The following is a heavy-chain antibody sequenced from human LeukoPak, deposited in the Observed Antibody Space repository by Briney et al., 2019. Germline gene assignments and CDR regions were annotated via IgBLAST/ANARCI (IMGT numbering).Heavy chain of an antibody. J-gene: IGHJ4*02. CDR3: TTGADYYDSSGYYTYSLLAFDY. CDR1: GFTFSNAW. D-gene: IGHD3-22*01. Sequence: GGCLRPSCAASGFTFSNAWMSWVRQAPGKGLEWVGRIKSKTDGGTTDYAAPVKGRFTISRDDSKNTLYLQMNSLKTEDTAVYYCTTGADYYDSSGYYTYSLLAFDYWGQGTLVTVSS. V-gene: IGHV3-15*01. CDR2: IKSKTDGGTT.